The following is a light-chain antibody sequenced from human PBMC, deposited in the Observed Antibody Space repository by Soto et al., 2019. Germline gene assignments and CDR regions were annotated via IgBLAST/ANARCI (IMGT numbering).Light chain of an antibody. CDR3: GTWDSSLSAYV. CDR2: DNN. Sequence: QSALTQPPSASAAPSQKVTISCSGSSSNIGNNYVSWYQQLPGTAPKLLIYDNNKRPSGIPDRFSGSKSGTSATLGITGLQTGDEADYYCGTWDSSLSAYVFGTGTKVTV. CDR1: SSNIGNNY. V-gene: IGLV1-51*01. J-gene: IGLJ1*01.